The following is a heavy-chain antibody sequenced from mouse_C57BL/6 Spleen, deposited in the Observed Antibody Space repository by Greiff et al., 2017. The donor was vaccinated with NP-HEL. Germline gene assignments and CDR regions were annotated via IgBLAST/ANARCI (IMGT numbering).Heavy chain of an antibody. CDR1: GFTFSDYY. J-gene: IGHJ2*01. CDR3: ARDRGYYGSSPGGFDY. Sequence: EVKVVESEGGLVQPGSSMKLSCTASGFTFSDYYMAWVRQVPEKGLEWVANINYDGSSTYYLDSLKSRFIISRDNAKNILYLQMSSLKSEDTATYYCARDRGYYGSSPGGFDYWGQGTTLTVSS. D-gene: IGHD1-1*01. CDR2: INYDGSST. V-gene: IGHV5-16*01.